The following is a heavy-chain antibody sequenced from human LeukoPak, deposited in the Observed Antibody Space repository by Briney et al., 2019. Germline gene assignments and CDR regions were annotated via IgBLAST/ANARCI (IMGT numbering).Heavy chain of an antibody. V-gene: IGHV4-39*07. CDR1: GGSISSSSYY. D-gene: IGHD3-10*01. CDR2: IYYSGTT. J-gene: IGHJ4*02. Sequence: PSETLSLTCTVSGGSISSSSYYWGWIRQPPGKGLEWIGNIYYSGTTYYNPSLKSRVTISVDTSKNQFSLKLRSVTAADTAVYYCARQGGSGSYHNWGQGTLVTVSS. CDR3: ARQGGSGSYHN.